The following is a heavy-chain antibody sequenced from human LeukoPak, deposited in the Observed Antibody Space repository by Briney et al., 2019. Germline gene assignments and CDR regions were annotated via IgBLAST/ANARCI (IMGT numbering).Heavy chain of an antibody. D-gene: IGHD3-3*01. J-gene: IGHJ5*02. V-gene: IGHV4-30-4*01. Sequence: SETLSLTCTVSGGPISSGDYYWSWIRQPPGKGLEWIGYIYYSGSTYYNPSLKSRVTISVDTSKNQFSLKLSSVTAADTAVYYCAREGYDFWSGYPPSWGQGTLVTVSS. CDR2: IYYSGST. CDR3: AREGYDFWSGYPPS. CDR1: GGPISSGDYY.